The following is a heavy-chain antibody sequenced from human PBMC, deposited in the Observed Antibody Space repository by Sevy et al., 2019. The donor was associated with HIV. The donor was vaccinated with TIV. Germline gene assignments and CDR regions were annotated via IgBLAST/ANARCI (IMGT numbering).Heavy chain of an antibody. CDR2: VTSDGTT. Sequence: GGSLRLSCAASGLTLTTTGMSWVRQAPGKGLEWVAGVTSDGTTYYADFVRDRFTVSRDNSKNKLYLQLNSLRADDTAVFYCAGGDTTMITDLDYWGQGTLVTVSS. V-gene: IGHV3-23*01. J-gene: IGHJ4*02. CDR3: AGGDTTMITDLDY. D-gene: IGHD3-16*01. CDR1: GLTLTTTG.